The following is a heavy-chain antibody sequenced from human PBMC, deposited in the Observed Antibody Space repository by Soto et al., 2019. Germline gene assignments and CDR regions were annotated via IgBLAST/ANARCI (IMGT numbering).Heavy chain of an antibody. Sequence: SETLSLTCTVSDGSVSTTNSYWGWIRQPPGKGLEWIGSVYYSGRTNFNPSLKSRVTISVDTSKNQFSLQLSSVTAADTAVYYCARSTVTTLRTILSTENYYYYYGMDVWGQGTTVTVSS. J-gene: IGHJ6*02. CDR1: DGSVSTTNSY. CDR3: ARSTVTTLRTILSTENYYYYYGMDV. V-gene: IGHV4-39*07. CDR2: VYYSGRT. D-gene: IGHD4-17*01.